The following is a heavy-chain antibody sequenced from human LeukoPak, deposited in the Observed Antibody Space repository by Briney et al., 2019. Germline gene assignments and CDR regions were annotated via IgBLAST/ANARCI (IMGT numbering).Heavy chain of an antibody. Sequence: GGSLRLSCAASGFTFSSYSMNWVRQAPGKGLEWVSSISSSSSYIYYADSVKGRFTISRDNAKNSLFLQMNSLKTEDTAVYYCVRENWYRFDNWGQGTLVTVYS. J-gene: IGHJ4*02. D-gene: IGHD1-14*01. CDR1: GFTFSSYS. CDR3: VRENWYRFDN. CDR2: ISSSSSYI. V-gene: IGHV3-21*04.